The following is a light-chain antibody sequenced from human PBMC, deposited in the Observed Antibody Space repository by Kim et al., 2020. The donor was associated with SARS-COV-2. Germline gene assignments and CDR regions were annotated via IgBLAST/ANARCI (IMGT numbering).Light chain of an antibody. CDR2: AAS. CDR3: QKCDSAPWT. CDR1: QDISNY. J-gene: IGKJ1*01. Sequence: ASVGDRVPITCRANQDISNYLAWYQLKPGKAPKLLFYAASALQPGVPSRFSGSGSGTDFTLTVTSLQPEDVATYYCQKCDSAPWTFGQGTKVEIK. V-gene: IGKV1-27*01.